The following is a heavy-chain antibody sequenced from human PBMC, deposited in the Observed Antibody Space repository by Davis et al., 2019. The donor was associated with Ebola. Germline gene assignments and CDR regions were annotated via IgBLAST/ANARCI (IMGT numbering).Heavy chain of an antibody. J-gene: IGHJ6*02. CDR3: ARAMVQGVPYYYGMDV. Sequence: GESLKISCAASGFTVSSNYMSWVRQAPGKGLEWVSVIYSGGSTYYADSVKGRFTISRDNSKNTLYLQMNSLRAKDTAVYYCARAMVQGVPYYYGMDVWGQGTTVTVSS. V-gene: IGHV3-66*01. CDR1: GFTVSSNY. D-gene: IGHD3-10*01. CDR2: IYSGGST.